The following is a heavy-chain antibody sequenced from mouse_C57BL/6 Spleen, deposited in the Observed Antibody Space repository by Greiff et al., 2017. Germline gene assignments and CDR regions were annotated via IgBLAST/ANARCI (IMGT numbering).Heavy chain of an antibody. CDR1: GYAFSSSW. V-gene: IGHV1-82*01. CDR3: ARFPLYYGNYVYAMDY. D-gene: IGHD2-1*01. Sequence: QVQLQQSGPELVKPGASVKISCKASGYAFSSSWMNWVKQRPGKGLEWIGRIYPGDGDTNYNGKFKGKATLTADKSSSTAYMQLSSLTSEDSAVYFCARFPLYYGNYVYAMDYWGQGTSVTVSS. J-gene: IGHJ4*01. CDR2: IYPGDGDT.